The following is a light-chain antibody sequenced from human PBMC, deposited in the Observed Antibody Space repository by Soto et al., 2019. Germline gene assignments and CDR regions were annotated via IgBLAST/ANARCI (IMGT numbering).Light chain of an antibody. Sequence: EIVMTQSPATLSVSPGERATLSCRASQSVSSTLAWYQHKPGQAPRLLISGASARATGFPARFSGSGSGTEFTLTISSLQSEDFAVYYCQQYNNWPPTFGQGTKVDIK. CDR1: QSVSST. V-gene: IGKV3-15*01. CDR3: QQYNNWPPT. J-gene: IGKJ1*01. CDR2: GAS.